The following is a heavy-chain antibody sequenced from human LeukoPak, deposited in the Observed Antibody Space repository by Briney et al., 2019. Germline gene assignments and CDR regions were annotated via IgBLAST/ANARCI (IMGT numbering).Heavy chain of an antibody. Sequence: SETLSLTCTVSGGSISSYYWNWIRQPPGKGLEWIGYIYYSGSTNYNPSLKSRVTISVDTSKNQFSLKLSSVTAADTAVYYCAREDDSSGWYTNWFDPWGQGTLVTVSS. V-gene: IGHV4-59*01. CDR3: AREDDSSGWYTNWFDP. D-gene: IGHD6-19*01. J-gene: IGHJ5*02. CDR2: IYYSGST. CDR1: GGSISSYY.